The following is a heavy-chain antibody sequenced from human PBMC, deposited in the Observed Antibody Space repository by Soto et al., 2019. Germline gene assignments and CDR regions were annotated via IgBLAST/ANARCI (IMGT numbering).Heavy chain of an antibody. J-gene: IGHJ3*02. V-gene: IGHV1-69*02. Sequence: SVKVSCKASGGTFSSYTISWVRQAPGQGLEWMGRIIPILGIANYAQKFQGRVTITADKSTSTAYMELSSLRSEDTAVYYCARAYDYGDYGGAFDIWGQGTMVTVSS. CDR2: IIPILGIA. CDR1: GGTFSSYT. D-gene: IGHD4-17*01. CDR3: ARAYDYGDYGGAFDI.